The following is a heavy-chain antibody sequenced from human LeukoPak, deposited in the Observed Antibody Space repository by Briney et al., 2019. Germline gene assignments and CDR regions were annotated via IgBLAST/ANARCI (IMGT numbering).Heavy chain of an antibody. CDR1: GFTFSSYV. Sequence: GGSLRLSCAASGFTFSSYVMSWVRQAPGKGLEWVSSIRGSGGSTYSADSVKGRFTISRDNSKNTLYLQMNSLRAEDTAVYYCAKVGRQWLVLDYWGQGTLVTVSS. J-gene: IGHJ4*02. CDR2: IRGSGGST. CDR3: AKVGRQWLVLDY. V-gene: IGHV3-23*01. D-gene: IGHD6-19*01.